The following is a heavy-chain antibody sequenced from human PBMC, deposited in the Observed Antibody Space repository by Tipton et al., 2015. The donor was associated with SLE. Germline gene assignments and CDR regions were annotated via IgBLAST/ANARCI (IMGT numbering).Heavy chain of an antibody. D-gene: IGHD3-10*01. J-gene: IGHJ3*02. Sequence: TLSLTCTVSGGSISSSSYYWGWIRQPPGKGLEWIGSIYYSGSTYYNPSLKSRVTISVDTSKNQFSLKLSSVTAAETAVYYCAIDLQSRYGSGSYAFDIWGQGTMVTVSS. CDR3: AIDLQSRYGSGSYAFDI. CDR1: GGSISSSSYY. CDR2: IYYSGST. V-gene: IGHV4-39*07.